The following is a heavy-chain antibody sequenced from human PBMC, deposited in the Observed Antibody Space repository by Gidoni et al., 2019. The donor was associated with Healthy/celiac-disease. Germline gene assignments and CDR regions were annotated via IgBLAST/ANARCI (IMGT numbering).Heavy chain of an antibody. J-gene: IGHJ4*02. CDR3: ARAQWLVRDFDY. V-gene: IGHV6-1*01. Sequence: SKWYNDYAVSVKSRITINPDTSKNQFSLQLNSVTPEDTAVYYCARAQWLVRDFDYWGQGTLVTVSS. CDR2: SKWYN. D-gene: IGHD6-19*01.